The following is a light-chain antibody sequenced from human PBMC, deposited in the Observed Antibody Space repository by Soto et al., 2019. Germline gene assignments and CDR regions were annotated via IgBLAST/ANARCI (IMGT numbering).Light chain of an antibody. CDR1: QTISRR. Sequence: THSPATLSFSAWERATLYFRASQTISRRLAWYQQKPGRAPKLLIYDASTLESGVPSRFSGSGSETEFTLTISRLQPDDFATYFCHSRAFGQGTRLEIK. J-gene: IGKJ5*01. CDR3: HSRA. V-gene: IGKV1-5*01. CDR2: DAS.